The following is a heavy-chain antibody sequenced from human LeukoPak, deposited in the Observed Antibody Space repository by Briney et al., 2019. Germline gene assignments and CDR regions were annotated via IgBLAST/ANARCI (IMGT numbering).Heavy chain of an antibody. D-gene: IGHD1-26*01. CDR2: INHSGST. CDR3: ARVVGATTTGGVYFQH. Sequence: SETLSLTCAVYGGSFSGYYWSWIRQPPGKGLEWTGEINHSGSTNYNPSLKSRVTISVDTSKNQFSLKLSSVTAADTAVYYCARVVGATTTGGVYFQHWGQGTLVTVSS. CDR1: GGSFSGYY. J-gene: IGHJ1*01. V-gene: IGHV4-34*01.